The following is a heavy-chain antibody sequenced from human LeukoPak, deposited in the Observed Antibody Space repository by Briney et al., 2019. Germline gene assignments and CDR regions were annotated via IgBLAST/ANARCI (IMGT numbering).Heavy chain of an antibody. V-gene: IGHV3-9*01. CDR1: GFTFDDYA. CDR3: AELGITMIGGV. CDR2: ISWNNGNI. J-gene: IGHJ6*04. D-gene: IGHD3-10*02. Sequence: GGSLRLSCAVSGFTFDDYAMHWVRQAPGKGLEWVSGISWNNGNIYYADSVKGRFTISRDNAKNSLYLQMNSLRAEDTAVYYCAELGITMIGGVWGKGTTVTISS.